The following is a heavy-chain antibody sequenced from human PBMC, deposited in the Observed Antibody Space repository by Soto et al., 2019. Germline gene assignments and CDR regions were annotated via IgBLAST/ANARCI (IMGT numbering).Heavy chain of an antibody. CDR1: GFTFSSYA. CDR3: AQFGGGRSCSRGMVRCGFDP. J-gene: IGHJ5*02. CDR2: ISGSGGST. Sequence: GGSLRLSCAASGFTFSSYAMSWVRQAPGKGLEWVSAISGSGGSTYYADSVKGRFTISRDNSKNTLYLQMNSLRAEDTAVYYCAQFGGGRSCSRGMVRCGFDPWGQGTLVTVSS. V-gene: IGHV3-23*01. D-gene: IGHD3-16*01.